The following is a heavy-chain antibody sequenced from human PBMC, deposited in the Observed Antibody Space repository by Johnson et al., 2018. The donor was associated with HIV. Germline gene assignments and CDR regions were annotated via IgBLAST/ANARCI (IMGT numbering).Heavy chain of an antibody. J-gene: IGHJ3*02. Sequence: MLLVESGGGLIQLGGSLRLSCAASGFSVSSKYMSWVRQAPGKGLEWVSALYRSGSTYYVDSVKGRFTTSRDNSKNTLLLQLGSLRAEDMAVYYCARVGDGNNKNAFDIWGQGTMVTVSS. D-gene: IGHD5-24*01. V-gene: IGHV3-66*03. CDR1: GFSVSSKY. CDR2: LYRSGST. CDR3: ARVGDGNNKNAFDI.